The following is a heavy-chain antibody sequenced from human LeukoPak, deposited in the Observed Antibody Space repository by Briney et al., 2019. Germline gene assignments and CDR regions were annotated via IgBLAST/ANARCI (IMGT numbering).Heavy chain of an antibody. CDR1: GFTFSSYW. V-gene: IGHV3-74*01. Sequence: GGSLRLSCAAFGFTFSSYWMNWVRQAPGKGLVWASRIASDGSSTTYADSVKGRFSISRDNAKNTLYLQMNSLRVEDTAVYYCARGRPHGNDYWGQGTLVTVSS. CDR2: IASDGSST. CDR3: ARGRPHGNDY. D-gene: IGHD4-23*01. J-gene: IGHJ4*02.